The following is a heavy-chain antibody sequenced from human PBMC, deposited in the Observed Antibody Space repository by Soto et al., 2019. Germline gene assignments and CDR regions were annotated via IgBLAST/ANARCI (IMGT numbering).Heavy chain of an antibody. V-gene: IGHV5-51*01. D-gene: IGHD2-21*02. CDR3: ARRARLAYCGGDCPKTNYYYYYGMDV. CDR2: IYPGDSDT. J-gene: IGHJ6*02. CDR1: GYSFTSYW. Sequence: GESLKISCKGSGYSFTSYWIGWVRQMPGKGLEWMGIIYPGDSDTRYSPSFQGQVTISADKSISTAYLQWSSLKASDTAMYYCARRARLAYCGGDCPKTNYYYYYGMDVWGQGTMVTVSS.